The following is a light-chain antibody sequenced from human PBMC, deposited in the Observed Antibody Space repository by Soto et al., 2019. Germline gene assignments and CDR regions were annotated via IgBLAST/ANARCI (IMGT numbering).Light chain of an antibody. CDR2: LTS. Sequence: DIVMTQSPLSLPVTPGEPASISCRSSQSLLHSDGYNYLDWYLQKPGQSPRLLIYLTSKRASGVPDRFSGSGLGTDFILKISRVEAEDVGVYYCMQGLQTLPTFGPGTKVHIK. CDR1: QSLLHSDGYNY. J-gene: IGKJ3*01. V-gene: IGKV2-28*01. CDR3: MQGLQTLPT.